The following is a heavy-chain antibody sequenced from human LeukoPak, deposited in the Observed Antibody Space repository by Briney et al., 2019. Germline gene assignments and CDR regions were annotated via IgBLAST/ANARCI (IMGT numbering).Heavy chain of an antibody. D-gene: IGHD2-2*01. CDR3: AKDSSRYCSSTSCYLGY. CDR2: ISSSSSYI. J-gene: IGHJ4*02. Sequence: PGGSLRLSCAASGFTFSSYSMNWVRQAPGKGLEWVSSISSSSSYIYYADSVKGRFTISRDNAKNSLYLQMNSLRAEDTAVYYCAKDSSRYCSSTSCYLGYWGQGTLVTVSS. V-gene: IGHV3-21*01. CDR1: GFTFSSYS.